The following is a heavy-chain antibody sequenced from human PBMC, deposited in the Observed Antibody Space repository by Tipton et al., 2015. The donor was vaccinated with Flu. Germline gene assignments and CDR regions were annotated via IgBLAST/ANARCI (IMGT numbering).Heavy chain of an antibody. CDR1: GFTFSSYG. D-gene: IGHD3-10*01. J-gene: IGHJ4*02. CDR3: ARFSSKYGSGHYSFDF. CDR2: IWYDGSNK. V-gene: IGHV3-33*08. Sequence: SLRLSCAASGFTFSSYGMHWVRQAPGKGLEWVAVIWYDGSNKYYADSVKGRFTISRDNSKNTLYLQMNSLRAEDTAVYYCARFSSKYGSGHYSFDFWGQGTLVTVSS.